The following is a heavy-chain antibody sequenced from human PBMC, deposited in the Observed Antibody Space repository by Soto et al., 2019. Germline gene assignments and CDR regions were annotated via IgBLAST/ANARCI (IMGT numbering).Heavy chain of an antibody. D-gene: IGHD3-9*01. CDR3: AIALILTGYYIHDAFDI. CDR2: IYYTGST. J-gene: IGHJ3*02. CDR1: GGSISSYY. V-gene: IGHV4-59*01. Sequence: SETLSLTCTVSGGSISSYYWSWIRQPPGKGLEWIGYIYYTGSTNYNPSLKSRVTISVDTSKNQFSLKLSSVTAADTAVYYCAIALILTGYYIHDAFDIWGQGTIVTVSS.